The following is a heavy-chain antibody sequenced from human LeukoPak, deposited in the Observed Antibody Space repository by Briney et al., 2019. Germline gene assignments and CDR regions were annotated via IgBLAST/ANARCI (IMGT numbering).Heavy chain of an antibody. CDR1: GYTFSDYF. J-gene: IGHJ4*02. CDR3: GRGHPVVPAAVPDY. D-gene: IGHD2-2*02. Sequence: ASVKVCCKASGYTFSDYFIHWVRQAPGQGLEWMGWIKSNSGGTNYAQRFQGRVTMTRDTSINTAYMELSSLTSDDTAVYYCGRGHPVVPAAVPDYWGQGTLVTVSS. CDR2: IKSNSGGT. V-gene: IGHV1-2*02.